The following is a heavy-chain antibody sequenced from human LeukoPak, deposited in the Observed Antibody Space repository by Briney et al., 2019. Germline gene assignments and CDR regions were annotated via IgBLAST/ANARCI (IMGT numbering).Heavy chain of an antibody. CDR2: IIPILGIA. CDR3: ARVEYDILTGYSRAYYFDY. CDR1: GGTFISYA. D-gene: IGHD3-9*01. Sequence: SVTVSYKASGGTFISYAIRWVRQAPGQGLAWVGRIIPILGIANYAQKFQGRVTITADKSTSTAYMELSSLRSEDTAVYYCARVEYDILTGYSRAYYFDYWGQGTLVTVSS. J-gene: IGHJ4*02. V-gene: IGHV1-69*04.